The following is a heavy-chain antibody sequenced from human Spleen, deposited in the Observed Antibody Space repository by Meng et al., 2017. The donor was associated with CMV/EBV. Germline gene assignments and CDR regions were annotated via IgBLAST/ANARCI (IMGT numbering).Heavy chain of an antibody. CDR3: AREIAAGFDY. CDR2: ISYDGSNK. Sequence: GESLKISCAASGFTFSSYAMHWVRQAPGKGLEWVAVISYDGSNKYYADSVKGRFTISRDNSKNTLYLQMNSLRAEDTAVYHCAREIAAGFDYWGQGTLVTSPQ. CDR1: GFTFSSYA. V-gene: IGHV3-30*04. J-gene: IGHJ4*02. D-gene: IGHD6-13*01.